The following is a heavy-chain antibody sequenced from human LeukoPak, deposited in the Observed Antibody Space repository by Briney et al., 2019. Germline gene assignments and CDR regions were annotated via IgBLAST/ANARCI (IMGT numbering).Heavy chain of an antibody. J-gene: IGHJ3*02. V-gene: IGHV3-23*01. CDR1: GFTFTNYA. CDR3: AKDRFCSSVSCTGGTAFDI. D-gene: IGHD2-2*01. CDR2: ISGRGGST. Sequence: GGSLRLSCALSGFTFTNYALYWVRQAPGRGLECVSGISGRGGSTSFADSVNGRFTISRDNSKNIMYLEMNSLRAEDTAIYCCAKDRFCSSVSCTGGTAFDIWGQGTLVTVSP.